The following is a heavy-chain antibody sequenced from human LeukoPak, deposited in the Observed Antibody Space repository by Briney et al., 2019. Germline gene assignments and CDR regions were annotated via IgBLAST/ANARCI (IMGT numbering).Heavy chain of an antibody. Sequence: PGGSLRLSCAASGFTFSSYAMSWVRQAPGKGLEWVSAISSSGGVTYYADSVKGRFTISRDNSKNTLYLQMNSLRAEDTALYYCARGGSSGWYYMDYWGQGTLVTVSS. CDR2: ISSSGGVT. D-gene: IGHD6-19*01. V-gene: IGHV3-23*01. CDR3: ARGGSSGWYYMDY. CDR1: GFTFSSYA. J-gene: IGHJ4*02.